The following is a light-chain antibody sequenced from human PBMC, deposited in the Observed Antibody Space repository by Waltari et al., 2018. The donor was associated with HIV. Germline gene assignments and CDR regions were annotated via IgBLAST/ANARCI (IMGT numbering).Light chain of an antibody. CDR1: QDIRNY. CDR2: AAS. Sequence: DIQLTQSPSFLSASVGDSVTITCRASQDIRNYLAWYQQKLGKAPKLLIYAASSVQSGVPSRSSRSGSGTQFTLTINSLQPEDFATYHCQQLNEYPWTFGQGTQVEIK. J-gene: IGKJ1*01. V-gene: IGKV1-9*01. CDR3: QQLNEYPWT.